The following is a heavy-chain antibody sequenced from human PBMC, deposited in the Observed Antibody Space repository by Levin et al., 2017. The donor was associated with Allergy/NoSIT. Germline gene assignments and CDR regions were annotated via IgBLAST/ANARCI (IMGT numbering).Heavy chain of an antibody. CDR1: GGSFSGYY. D-gene: IGHD3-10*01. Sequence: SQTLSLTCAVYGGSFSGYYWSWIRQPPGKGLEWIGEINHSGSTNYNPSLKSRVTISVDTSKNQFSLKLSSVTAADTAVYYCATARGFRGRWDYWGQGTLVTVSS. CDR3: ATARGFRGRWDY. CDR2: INHSGST. J-gene: IGHJ4*02. V-gene: IGHV4-34*01.